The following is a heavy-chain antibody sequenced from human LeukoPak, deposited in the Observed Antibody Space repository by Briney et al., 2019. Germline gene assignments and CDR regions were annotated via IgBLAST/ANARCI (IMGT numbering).Heavy chain of an antibody. V-gene: IGHV4-59*01. CDR2: IYYSGST. CDR1: GYSISSGYY. D-gene: IGHD6-19*01. CDR3: AAGYSSGWYYFDY. J-gene: IGHJ4*02. Sequence: PSETLSLTCTVSGYSISSGYYWGWIRQPPGKGLEWIGYIYYSGSTNYNPSLKSRVTISVDTSKNQFSLKLSSVTAADTAVYYCAAGYSSGWYYFDYWGQGTLVTVSS.